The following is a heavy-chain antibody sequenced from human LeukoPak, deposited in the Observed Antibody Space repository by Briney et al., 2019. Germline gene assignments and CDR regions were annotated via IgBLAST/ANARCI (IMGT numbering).Heavy chain of an antibody. J-gene: IGHJ6*02. D-gene: IGHD6-19*01. CDR1: GFTFSSYG. CDR3: AKDLVNGSGWYWSYYYGMDV. V-gene: IGHV3-30*02. CDR2: IRYDGSNK. Sequence: GGSLRLSSAASGFTFSSYGMHWVRQAPGKGLEWVAFIRYDGSNKYYADSVKGRFTISRDNSKNTLYLQMNSLRAEDTAVYYCAKDLVNGSGWYWSYYYGMDVWGQGTTVTVSS.